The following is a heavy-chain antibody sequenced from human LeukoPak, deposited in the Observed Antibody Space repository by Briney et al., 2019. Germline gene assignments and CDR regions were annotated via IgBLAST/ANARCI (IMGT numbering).Heavy chain of an antibody. V-gene: IGHV1-2*06. D-gene: IGHD2-15*01. Sequence: ASVKVSCKASGYIFTGYYMHWVRQALGQGLEWMGRINPNSGGTNYAQKLQGRVTMTTDTSTSTAYMELRSLRSDDTAVYYCARDLSARGIYFDYWGQGTLVTVSS. J-gene: IGHJ4*02. CDR2: INPNSGGT. CDR3: ARDLSARGIYFDY. CDR1: GYIFTGYY.